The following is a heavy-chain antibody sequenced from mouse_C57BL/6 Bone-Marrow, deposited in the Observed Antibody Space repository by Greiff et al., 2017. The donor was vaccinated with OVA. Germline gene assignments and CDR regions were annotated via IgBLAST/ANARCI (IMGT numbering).Heavy chain of an antibody. J-gene: IGHJ4*01. CDR2: IYPRSGNT. CDR1: GYTFTSYG. D-gene: IGHD2-3*01. CDR3: AREGNDGYYPSLDY. Sequence: VKLQESGAELARPGASVKLSCKASGYTFTSYGISWVKQRTGQGLEWIGEIYPRSGNTYYNEKFKGKATLTADKSSSTAYMELRSLTSEDSAVYFCAREGNDGYYPSLDYWGQGTSVTVSS. V-gene: IGHV1-81*01.